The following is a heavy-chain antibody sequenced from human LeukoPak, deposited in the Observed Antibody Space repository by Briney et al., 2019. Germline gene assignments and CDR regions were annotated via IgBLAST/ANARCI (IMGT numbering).Heavy chain of an antibody. Sequence: ASVKVSCKASGYTFTGYYMHWVRQAPGQGLEWMGWINPNSGGTNYAQKFQGRVTMTRDTSISTAYMELSRLRSGDTAVYYCARGRHSTSGPSHYWGQGTLVTVSS. CDR3: ARGRHSTSGPSHY. J-gene: IGHJ4*02. D-gene: IGHD5-12*01. CDR2: INPNSGGT. V-gene: IGHV1-2*02. CDR1: GYTFTGYY.